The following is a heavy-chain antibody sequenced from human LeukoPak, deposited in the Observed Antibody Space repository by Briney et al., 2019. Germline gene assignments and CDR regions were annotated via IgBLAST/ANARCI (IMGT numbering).Heavy chain of an antibody. CDR2: IKQDGSEK. CDR3: ARDRGYSGYDIVGY. Sequence: GGSLRLSCAASGFTLSSYWMTWVRQAPGKGLEWVANIKQDGSEKNYVDSVKGRFTISRDNAKNSLYLQMNSLRAEDTAVYYCARDRGYSGYDIVGYWGQGTLVTVSS. J-gene: IGHJ4*02. CDR1: GFTLSSYW. D-gene: IGHD5-12*01. V-gene: IGHV3-7*01.